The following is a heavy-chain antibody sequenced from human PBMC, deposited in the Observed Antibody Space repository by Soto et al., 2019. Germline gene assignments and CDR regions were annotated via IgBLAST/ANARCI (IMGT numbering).Heavy chain of an antibody. V-gene: IGHV4-4*02. CDR1: GGSISSINW. D-gene: IGHD3-16*01. J-gene: IGHJ5*02. Sequence: LSLTCGVSGGSISSINWWSWVRQAPGKGLEWLGEIYQSGTTNYNPSLKSRVTMSIDKSKNQFFLNVTSVTAADTAVYYCARSAGAYPTPTFDPWGQGTLVTVPS. CDR3: ARSAGAYPTPTFDP. CDR2: IYQSGTT.